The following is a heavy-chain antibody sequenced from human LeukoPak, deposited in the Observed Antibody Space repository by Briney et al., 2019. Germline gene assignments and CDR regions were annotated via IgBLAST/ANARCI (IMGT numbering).Heavy chain of an antibody. J-gene: IGHJ5*02. D-gene: IGHD3-3*01. CDR3: ARTPSLYDFWSGTQEMINWFDP. CDR2: IYYSGST. V-gene: IGHV4-30-4*01. CDR1: GGPISSGDYY. Sequence: PSQTLSLTCTVSGGPISSGDYYWSWIRQPPGKGLEWIGYIYYSGSTYYSPSLKSRVTISVDTSKNQFSLKLSSVTAADTAVYYCARTPSLYDFWSGTQEMINWFDPWGQGTLVTVSS.